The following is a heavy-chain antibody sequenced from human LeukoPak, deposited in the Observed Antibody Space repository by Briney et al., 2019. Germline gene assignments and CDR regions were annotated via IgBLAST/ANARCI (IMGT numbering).Heavy chain of an antibody. J-gene: IGHJ4*02. CDR1: GGSISSYY. D-gene: IGHD3-22*01. CDR2: IYYSGST. V-gene: IGHV4-4*07. Sequence: SETLSLTCTVSGGSISSYYWSWIRQPAGKGLEWIGRIYYSGSTNYNPSLKSRVTISVDTSKNQFSLKLSSVTAADTAVYYCARLTLGYDSGGYGNYFDYWGQGTLVTVSS. CDR3: ARLTLGYDSGGYGNYFDY.